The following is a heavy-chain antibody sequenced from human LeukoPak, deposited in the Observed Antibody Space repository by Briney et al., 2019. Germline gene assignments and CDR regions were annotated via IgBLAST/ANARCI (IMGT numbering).Heavy chain of an antibody. CDR2: VHTSGST. J-gene: IGHJ4*02. CDR3: ARASSSSWYTGVPGKGYFDY. D-gene: IGHD6-13*01. CDR1: GGSISSGNYY. Sequence: SQTLSLTCTVSGGSISSGNYYWSWIRQPAGKGLEWIGRVHTSGSTNYNPSLNSRVTTSLDTSKNQFSLKLSSVTAADTAVYYCARASSSSWYTGVPGKGYFDYWGQGTLVTVSS. V-gene: IGHV4-61*02.